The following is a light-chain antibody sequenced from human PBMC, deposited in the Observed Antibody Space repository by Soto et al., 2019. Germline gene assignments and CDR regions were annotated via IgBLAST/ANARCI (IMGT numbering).Light chain of an antibody. CDR3: VSWDDSLSGLV. V-gene: IGLV1-47*02. J-gene: IGLJ1*01. CDR1: SANIGNNY. CDR2: SNN. Sequence: QSVLTQPPSASGTPGQRVTISCSGRSANIGNNYVCWYQQLPGTAPKLLIYSNNQRPSGVPDRFPGSKSGTSASLAISGLRSEDEADYYCVSWDDSLSGLVFGTGTKVTVL.